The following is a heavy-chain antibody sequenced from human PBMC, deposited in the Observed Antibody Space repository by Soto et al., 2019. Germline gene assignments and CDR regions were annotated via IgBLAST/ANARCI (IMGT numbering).Heavy chain of an antibody. CDR2: IIPIFGTA. D-gene: IGHD1-26*01. J-gene: IGHJ4*02. CDR1: VGTLSSYA. CDR3: ARTTSGSYPLFDY. V-gene: IGHV1-69*13. Sequence: GASVKVSCKASVGTLSSYAISWVRQAPGQGLEWMGGIIPIFGTANYAQKFQGRVTITADESTSTAYMELSSLRSEDTAVYYCARTTSGSYPLFDYWGQGTLVTVSS.